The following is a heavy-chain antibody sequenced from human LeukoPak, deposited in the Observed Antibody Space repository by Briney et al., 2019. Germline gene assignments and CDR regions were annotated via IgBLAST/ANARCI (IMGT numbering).Heavy chain of an antibody. J-gene: IGHJ4*02. CDR1: GDSISSSSYY. CDR3: ARRFAAGPIYYFDY. Sequence: SETLSLTCTVSGDSISSSSYYWGWIRQPPGKGLEWIGSIYYSGSTYYNPSLKSRVTISVDTSKNQFSLKLSSVTAADTAVYYCARRFAAGPIYYFDYWGQGTLVTVSS. CDR2: IYYSGST. V-gene: IGHV4-39*07. D-gene: IGHD6-13*01.